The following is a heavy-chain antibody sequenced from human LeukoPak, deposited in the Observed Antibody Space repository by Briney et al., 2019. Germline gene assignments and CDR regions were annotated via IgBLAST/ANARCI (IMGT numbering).Heavy chain of an antibody. J-gene: IGHJ4*02. CDR1: GFTFSDYY. CDR3: ARYSGSYYWLGYFDY. CDR2: IYYSGST. V-gene: IGHV4-59*01. D-gene: IGHD1-26*01. Sequence: GSLRLSCAASGFTFSDYYMIWIRQAPGEGLEWIGYIYYSGSTNYNPSLKSRVTISVDTSKNQFSLKLSSVTAADTAVYYCARYSGSYYWLGYFDYWGQGTLVTVSS.